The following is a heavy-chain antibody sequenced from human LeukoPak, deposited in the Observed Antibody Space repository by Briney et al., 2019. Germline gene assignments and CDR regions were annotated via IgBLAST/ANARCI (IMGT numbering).Heavy chain of an antibody. CDR1: GYSFSSYW. D-gene: IGHD1-26*01. CDR2: IYPSDSAT. Sequence: HGESLKISCTGSGYSFSSYWIVWVRQMPGKGLEWMGIIYPSDSATTYSPSFQGQVTISADKSISTAYLQWSRLKASDTAVYYCARSVGATPLDYWGQGTLVTVSS. V-gene: IGHV5-51*01. J-gene: IGHJ4*02. CDR3: ARSVGATPLDY.